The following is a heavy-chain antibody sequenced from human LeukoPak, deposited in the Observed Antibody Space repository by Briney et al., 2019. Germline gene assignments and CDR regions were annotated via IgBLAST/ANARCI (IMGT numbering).Heavy chain of an antibody. CDR2: INSDGSTT. CDR1: GFNFRTNW. V-gene: IGHV3-74*01. J-gene: IGHJ5*02. Sequence: PGGSLRLSCAASGFNFRTNWMHWVRQAPGKGLVWVARINSDGSTTNYADSVKDRFTISRGNAKNTLYLRVNSLRAEDTAVYFCARGQNTVSRPLDLWGQGALVTVSS. D-gene: IGHD4-11*01. CDR3: ARGQNTVSRPLDL.